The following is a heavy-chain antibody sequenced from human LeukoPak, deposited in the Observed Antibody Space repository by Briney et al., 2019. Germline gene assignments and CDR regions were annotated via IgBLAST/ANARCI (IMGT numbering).Heavy chain of an antibody. CDR3: ARDVGYDTGMDV. D-gene: IGHD5-12*01. J-gene: IGHJ6*02. Sequence: ASVKVSCKASGGTFSSYAISWVRQAPGQGLEWMGWISAYNGNTNYAQKLQGRVTMTTDTSTSTAYMELRSLRSDDTAVYYCARDVGYDTGMDVWGQGTTVTVSS. CDR1: GGTFSSYA. V-gene: IGHV1-18*01. CDR2: ISAYNGNT.